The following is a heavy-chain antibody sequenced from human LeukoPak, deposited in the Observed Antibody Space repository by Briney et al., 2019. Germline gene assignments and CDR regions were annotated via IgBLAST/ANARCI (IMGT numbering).Heavy chain of an antibody. Sequence: GGSLSLSCAASGFTLSSYGMHWVRQAPGKGLEWVAFIRYDGSNKYYADSVKGRFTISRDNSKNTLYLQMNSLRAEDTAVYYCAKVKDIVVVPAATYFDYWGQGTLVTVSS. J-gene: IGHJ4*02. CDR2: IRYDGSNK. CDR1: GFTLSSYG. V-gene: IGHV3-30*02. CDR3: AKVKDIVVVPAATYFDY. D-gene: IGHD2-2*01.